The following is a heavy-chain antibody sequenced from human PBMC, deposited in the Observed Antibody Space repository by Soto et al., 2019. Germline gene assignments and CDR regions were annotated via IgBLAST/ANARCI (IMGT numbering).Heavy chain of an antibody. Sequence: ESLQRSGEPTVYTFNNSWIGRVRQMPGKGLEWMAIINPGDSESRYSPSFQGQVTISAEKSISTAYLQWNSLKASDTAMYYCARPSNNYVAPWGQGTLVTVSS. J-gene: IGHJ5*02. CDR1: VYTFNNSW. D-gene: IGHD4-4*01. CDR2: INPGDSES. CDR3: ARPSNNYVAP. V-gene: IGHV5-51*01.